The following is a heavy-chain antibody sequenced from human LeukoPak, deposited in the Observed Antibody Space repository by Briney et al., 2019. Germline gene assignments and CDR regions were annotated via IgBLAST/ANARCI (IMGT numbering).Heavy chain of an antibody. D-gene: IGHD6-13*01. V-gene: IGHV1-69*10. Sequence: GASVKVSCKASGGTFSNFAISWVRQAPGQGLEWMGRIMPILDIVNLAQMFQGRVTITADKSTTTAYMELNSLRSDDTAVYYCARDQGIAAAGVFDSWGQGTLVTVSS. CDR2: IMPILDIV. J-gene: IGHJ4*02. CDR1: GGTFSNFA. CDR3: ARDQGIAAAGVFDS.